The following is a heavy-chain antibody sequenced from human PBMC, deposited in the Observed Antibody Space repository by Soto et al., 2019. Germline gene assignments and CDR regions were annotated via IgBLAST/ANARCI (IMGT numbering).Heavy chain of an antibody. V-gene: IGHV3-48*02. D-gene: IGHD5-18*01. Sequence: EVQLVESGGGLVQPGGSLRLSCAASGFTFSSYSMNWVRQAPGKGLEWVSYISSSSSTIYYADSVKGRFTISRDNAKNSLYLQMISLRDEDTAVYYCARVISMDLLLHTAPGYWGQGTLVTVSS. CDR1: GFTFSSYS. CDR2: ISSSSSTI. CDR3: ARVISMDLLLHTAPGY. J-gene: IGHJ4*02.